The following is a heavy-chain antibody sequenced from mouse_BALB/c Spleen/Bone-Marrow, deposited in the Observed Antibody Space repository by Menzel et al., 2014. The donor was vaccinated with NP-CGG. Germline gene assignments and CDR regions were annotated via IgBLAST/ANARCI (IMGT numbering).Heavy chain of an antibody. CDR1: GFTFSDYY. V-gene: IGHV5-12*02. D-gene: IGHD4-1*01. CDR3: ARQLAYAMDY. CDR2: ITKGGGST. Sequence: EVKLEESGGGLVQPGGSLKLSCATSGFTFSDYYMYWVRQTPEKRLEWVAYITKGGGSTYYPDIVKGRFTIPRDNAKNTLYLQMSRLKSEDTAMYYCARQLAYAMDYWGQGTSVTVSS. J-gene: IGHJ4*01.